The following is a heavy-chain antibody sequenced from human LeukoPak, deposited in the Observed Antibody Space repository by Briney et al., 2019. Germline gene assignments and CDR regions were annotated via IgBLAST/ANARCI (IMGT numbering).Heavy chain of an antibody. V-gene: IGHV1-69*10. D-gene: IGHD3/OR15-3a*01. Sequence: GASVKVSCKASGGTFSSYAISWVRQAPGQGLEWMGGIIPIFGIANYAQKYQGRVTITADKSTSTAYMELSSLRSEDTAVYYCASAVWTGNIDLWGRGTLVTVSS. CDR2: IIPIFGIA. J-gene: IGHJ2*01. CDR1: GGTFSSYA. CDR3: ASAVWTGNIDL.